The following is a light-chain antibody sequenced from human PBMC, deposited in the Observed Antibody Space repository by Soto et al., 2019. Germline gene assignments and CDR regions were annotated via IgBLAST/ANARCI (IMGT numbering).Light chain of an antibody. CDR1: LSISRS. V-gene: IGKV3-11*01. J-gene: IGKJ4*01. Sequence: EIVLTQSPATLSLSPGERATLSCRASLSISRSLAWYQQQPGQAPRLRIHDTSNRATGIPARSRGTGSGTDFTRSISSREPDDAADDYGQQRNDWPPLAVGGGTTIEIK. CDR2: DTS. CDR3: QQRNDWPPLA.